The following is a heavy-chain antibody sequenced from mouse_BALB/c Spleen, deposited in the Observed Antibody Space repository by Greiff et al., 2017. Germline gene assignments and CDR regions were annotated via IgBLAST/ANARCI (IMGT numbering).Heavy chain of an antibody. CDR2: ISSGGST. CDR3: AREENYYGSSYFDY. V-gene: IGHV5-6-5*01. Sequence: EVKVVESGGGLVKPGGSLKLSCAASGFTFSSYAMSWVRQTPEKRLEWVASISSGGSTYYPDSVKGRFTISRDNARNILYLQMSSLRSEDTAMYYCAREENYYGSSYFDYWGQGTTLTVSS. J-gene: IGHJ2*01. CDR1: GFTFSSYA. D-gene: IGHD1-1*01.